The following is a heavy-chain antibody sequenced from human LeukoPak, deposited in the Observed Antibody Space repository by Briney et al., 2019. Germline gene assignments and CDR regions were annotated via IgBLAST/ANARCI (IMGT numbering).Heavy chain of an antibody. CDR3: ARDDSSGYYLGPFDAFDI. CDR1: GGSISSSSYY. V-gene: IGHV4-39*07. CDR2: IYYSGST. J-gene: IGHJ3*02. D-gene: IGHD3-22*01. Sequence: SETLSLTCTVSGGSISSSSYYWGWIRQPPGKGLEWIGSIYYSGSTYYNPSLKSRVTISVDTSKNQFSLKPSSVTAADTAVYYCARDDSSGYYLGPFDAFDIWGQGTMVTVSS.